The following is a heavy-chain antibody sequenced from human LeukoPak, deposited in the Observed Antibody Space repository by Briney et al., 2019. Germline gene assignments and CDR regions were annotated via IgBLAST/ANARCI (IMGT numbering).Heavy chain of an antibody. D-gene: IGHD3-3*01. CDR1: GFTFSSYA. CDR3: ARGQRAHVEWSNYMDV. J-gene: IGHJ6*03. Sequence: GGSLRLSCAASGFTFSSYAMHWVRQAPGKGLEWVAVISYDGSNKYYADSVKGRFTISRDNSKNTLYLQMNSLRTEDTAVYYCARGQRAHVEWSNYMDVWGKGTTVIVSS. CDR2: ISYDGSNK. V-gene: IGHV3-30*04.